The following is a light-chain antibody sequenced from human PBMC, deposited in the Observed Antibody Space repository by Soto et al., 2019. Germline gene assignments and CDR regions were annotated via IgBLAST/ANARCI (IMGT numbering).Light chain of an antibody. J-gene: IGLJ1*01. CDR3: SSYTSSSTYV. Sequence: QSVLTQPASVSGSPGQSITIFCTETSSDVGGYNYVSWYQQHPGKAPELMIYDVSNRPSGVSNRFSGSKSGNTASLTISGLQAEDEADYYCSSYTSSSTYVFGTGTKVTVL. V-gene: IGLV2-14*01. CDR2: DVS. CDR1: SSDVGGYNY.